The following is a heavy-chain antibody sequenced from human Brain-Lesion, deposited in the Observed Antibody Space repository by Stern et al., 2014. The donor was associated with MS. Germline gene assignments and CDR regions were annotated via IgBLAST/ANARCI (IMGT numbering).Heavy chain of an antibody. CDR3: ARDQRGITIFGVVTDYYYLGMDV. J-gene: IGHJ6*02. CDR1: GYIFTGYD. D-gene: IGHD3-3*01. Sequence: QVQLVQSGAEVKKPGASVKVSCKTSGYIFTGYDINWGRQAPAQGIDWMAWTNTNTGGTKYAQNFQGRVTIISDTSTSTAQVETSSLTSYDTAVFYCARDQRGITIFGVVTDYYYLGMDVWGQGTTVTVSS. CDR2: TNTNTGGT. V-gene: IGHV1-2*02.